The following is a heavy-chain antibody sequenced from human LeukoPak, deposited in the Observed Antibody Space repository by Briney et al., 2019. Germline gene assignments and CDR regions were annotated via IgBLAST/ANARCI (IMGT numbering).Heavy chain of an antibody. CDR2: IYYSGST. Sequence: SETLSLTCTVSGGSISSYYWTWIRQPPGKGLEWIGYIYYSGSTNYNPSLKSRVTISVDTSKNQFSLKLTSVTAADTAVYYCARGVNSGYFDHCGQGTLVTVSS. D-gene: IGHD1-26*01. V-gene: IGHV4-59*01. CDR3: ARGVNSGYFDH. J-gene: IGHJ4*02. CDR1: GGSISSYY.